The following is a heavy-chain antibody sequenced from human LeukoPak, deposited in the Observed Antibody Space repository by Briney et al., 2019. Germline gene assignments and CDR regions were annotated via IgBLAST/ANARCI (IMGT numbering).Heavy chain of an antibody. V-gene: IGHV1-2*02. CDR3: ARDISAAASLDY. Sequence: ASVKVSCEASGYTFTGYYMHWVRQAPGQGLEWMGWIYPNSGGTNYAQKFQGRVTMTRDTSISTAYMELSRLRSDDTAVYYCARDISAAASLDYWGQGTLVTVSS. CDR2: IYPNSGGT. D-gene: IGHD2-2*01. J-gene: IGHJ4*02. CDR1: GYTFTGYY.